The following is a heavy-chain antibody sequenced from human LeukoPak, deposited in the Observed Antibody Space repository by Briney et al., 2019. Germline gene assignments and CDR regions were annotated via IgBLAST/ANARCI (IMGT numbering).Heavy chain of an antibody. V-gene: IGHV3-30*03. Sequence: PGGSLRLSCAASGFTFSSYGMHWVRQAPGKGLEWVAVISYDGSNKYYADSVKGRFTISRDNSKNTLYLQMISLRAEDTAVYYCARVVRRKGGYYYYYYMDVWGKGTTVTVSS. CDR2: ISYDGSNK. CDR3: ARVVRRKGGYYYYYYMDV. J-gene: IGHJ6*03. D-gene: IGHD1-14*01. CDR1: GFTFSSYG.